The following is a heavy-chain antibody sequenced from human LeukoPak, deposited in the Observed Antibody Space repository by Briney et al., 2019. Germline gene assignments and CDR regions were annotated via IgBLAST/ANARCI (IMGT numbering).Heavy chain of an antibody. Sequence: PGGSLRLSCAASGFTFSSYAMSWVRQAPGKGLEWVSAISGSGGSTYYADSVKCRFTISRDNSENTLYLQMNSLRAEDTAVYYCAKGRDYYDSSGILDYWGQGTLVTVSS. J-gene: IGHJ4*02. CDR3: AKGRDYYDSSGILDY. CDR1: GFTFSSYA. CDR2: ISGSGGST. D-gene: IGHD3-22*01. V-gene: IGHV3-23*01.